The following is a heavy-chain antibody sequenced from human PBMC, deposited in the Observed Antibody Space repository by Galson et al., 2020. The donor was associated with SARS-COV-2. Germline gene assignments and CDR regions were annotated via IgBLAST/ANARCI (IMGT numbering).Heavy chain of an antibody. D-gene: IGHD3-10*02. CDR3: VKLPWATMVGAGADD. CDR2: ISASDGST. CDR1: GFTFHNYA. Sequence: GGSLRLSCAASGFTFHNYAMSWVRQPPGRGLERVAGISASDGSTYYADSVKGRFTISRDDSQSTLVLHMSSLRADDTVLYNSVKLPWATMVGAGADDWGRGTLVTVSS. J-gene: IGHJ4*02. V-gene: IGHV3-23*01.